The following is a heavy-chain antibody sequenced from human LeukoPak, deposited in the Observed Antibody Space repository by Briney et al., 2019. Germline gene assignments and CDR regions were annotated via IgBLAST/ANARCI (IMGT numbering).Heavy chain of an antibody. Sequence: SETLSLTCTVSGGSISSNYWSWIRQPPGKGLEWIGYIYYSGSTNYNPSLKSRVTISVDTSKNQFSLKLSSVTAADTAVYYCARSIYSGSSSHYFDYWGQGTLVTVSS. CDR2: IYYSGST. J-gene: IGHJ4*02. D-gene: IGHD1-26*01. V-gene: IGHV4-59*08. CDR1: GGSISSNY. CDR3: ARSIYSGSSSHYFDY.